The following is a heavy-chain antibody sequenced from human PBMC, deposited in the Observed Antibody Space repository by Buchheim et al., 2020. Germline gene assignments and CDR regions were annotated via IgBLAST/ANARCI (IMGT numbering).Heavy chain of an antibody. V-gene: IGHV3-23*01. CDR1: GFTFSSYA. J-gene: IGHJ4*02. D-gene: IGHD3-22*01. CDR3: AKGASGGRYYYDSSGYYYYDY. Sequence: EVQLLESGGGLVQPGGSLRLSCAASGFTFSSYAMSWVRQAPGKGLEWVSAISGSGGSTYYADSVKGRFTISRDNSKNTLYLQMNSLRAEDTAVYYCAKGASGGRYYYDSSGYYYYDYWGQGTL. CDR2: ISGSGGST.